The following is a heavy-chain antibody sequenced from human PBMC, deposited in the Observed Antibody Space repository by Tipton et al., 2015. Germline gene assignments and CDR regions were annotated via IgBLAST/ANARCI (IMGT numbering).Heavy chain of an antibody. V-gene: IGHV4-61*01. D-gene: IGHD4-23*01. J-gene: IGHJ5*02. CDR1: GGSVTSDIYH. CDR3: ARGPTTLETVWFAP. Sequence: TLSLTCTVSGGSVTSDIYHWSWIRQPPGKGLEWIGYISYSGSTKYNPSLKSRVTMSIDMSKKQFSLNLSSVTAADTAVYYCARGPTTLETVWFAPWGQGTLVTVSS. CDR2: ISYSGST.